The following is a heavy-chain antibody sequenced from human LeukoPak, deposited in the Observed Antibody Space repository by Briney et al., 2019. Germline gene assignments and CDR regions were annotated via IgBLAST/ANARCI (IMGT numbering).Heavy chain of an antibody. CDR3: ARDPGYCSSTNCHIDY. D-gene: IGHD2-2*02. Sequence: GGSLRHSCAASGFTFSSYSMNWVRRAPGKGLEWVASITSSSSYIYYADSVKGRFTISRDNAKNSLYLRMNSLRAEDTAVYYCARDPGYCSSTNCHIDYWGQGTLVTVSS. J-gene: IGHJ4*02. CDR2: ITSSSSYI. CDR1: GFTFSSYS. V-gene: IGHV3-21*01.